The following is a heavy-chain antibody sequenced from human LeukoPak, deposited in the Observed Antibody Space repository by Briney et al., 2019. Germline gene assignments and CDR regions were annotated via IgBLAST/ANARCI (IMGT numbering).Heavy chain of an antibody. CDR3: AKHGPYYYDSSGYYPAYFDY. D-gene: IGHD3-22*01. V-gene: IGHV3-30*12. Sequence: GGSLRLSCAASGFTFSSYGMHWVRQAPGKGLEWGAFISSHGSNKYYADSVKGRFTISRDNSKNTLYLQMNSLRAEDTAVYYCAKHGPYYYDSSGYYPAYFDYWGQGTLVTVSS. CDR1: GFTFSSYG. CDR2: ISSHGSNK. J-gene: IGHJ4*02.